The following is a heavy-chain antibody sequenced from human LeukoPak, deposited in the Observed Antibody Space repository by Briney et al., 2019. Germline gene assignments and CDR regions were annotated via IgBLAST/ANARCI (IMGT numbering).Heavy chain of an antibody. V-gene: IGHV4-59*08. CDR1: GGSISSYY. CDR2: IYYSGST. CDR3: ARRNGSGMNHDY. Sequence: SQTLSLTCTVSGGSISSYYWSWIRQPPGKGLEWIGYIYYSGSTNYNPSLKSRVTISVDTSKNQFSLKLSSVTAADTAVYYCARRNGSGMNHDYGGQGTLVTVSS. J-gene: IGHJ4*02. D-gene: IGHD3-10*01.